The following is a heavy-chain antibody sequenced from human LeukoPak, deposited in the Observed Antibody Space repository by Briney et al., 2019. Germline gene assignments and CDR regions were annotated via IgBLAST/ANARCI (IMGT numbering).Heavy chain of an antibody. CDR1: GFTFDDYA. V-gene: IGHV3-9*01. Sequence: PGGSLRLSCAASGFTFDDYAMHWVRQAPGKGLEWVSGISWNSGSIGYADSVKGRFTISRDNAKNSLYLQMNSLRVEDTAVYYCAREPHGSSGYPTGWGQGTMVTVSS. CDR2: ISWNSGSI. D-gene: IGHD3-22*01. J-gene: IGHJ3*01. CDR3: AREPHGSSGYPTG.